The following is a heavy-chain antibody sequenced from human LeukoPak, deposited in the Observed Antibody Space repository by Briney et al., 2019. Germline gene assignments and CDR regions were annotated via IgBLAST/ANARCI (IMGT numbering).Heavy chain of an antibody. CDR1: GFTFSSYA. J-gene: IGHJ6*04. V-gene: IGHV3-30*04. Sequence: GGSLRLSCAASGFTFSSYAMRWVRQAPGKGLEWVAVISYDGSNKYYADSVKGRFTISRDNTKNSLYLQINSLRAEDTAAYYCARDNDGKDVWGKGTTVIVSS. CDR2: ISYDGSNK. CDR3: ARDNDGKDV. D-gene: IGHD2-8*01.